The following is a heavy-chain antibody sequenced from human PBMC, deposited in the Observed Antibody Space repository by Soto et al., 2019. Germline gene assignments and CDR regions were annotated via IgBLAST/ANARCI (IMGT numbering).Heavy chain of an antibody. Sequence: SLRLSCAASGVTFIIYWMHWVRQAPGKGLVWVSRINSDGSSTSYADSVKGRFTISRDNAKNTLYLQMNSLRAEDTAVYYCARAGIVVVTAIQTWGKGTLVTVSS. J-gene: IGHJ5*02. CDR1: GVTFIIYW. CDR3: ARAGIVVVTAIQT. CDR2: INSDGSST. D-gene: IGHD2-21*02. V-gene: IGHV3-74*01.